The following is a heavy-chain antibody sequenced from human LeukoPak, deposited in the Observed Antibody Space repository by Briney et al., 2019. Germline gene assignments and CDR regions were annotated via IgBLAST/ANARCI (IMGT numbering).Heavy chain of an antibody. Sequence: PSETLSLTCTVSGGSISSSSYYWGWIRQPPGKGLEWIGSIYYSGSTYYNPSLKSRVTISVDTSKDQFSLKLSSVTAADTAVYYCARARTYYDILTGYYPAESAFDIWGQGTMVTVSS. D-gene: IGHD3-9*01. CDR1: GGSISSSSYY. CDR2: IYYSGST. J-gene: IGHJ3*02. CDR3: ARARTYYDILTGYYPAESAFDI. V-gene: IGHV4-39*07.